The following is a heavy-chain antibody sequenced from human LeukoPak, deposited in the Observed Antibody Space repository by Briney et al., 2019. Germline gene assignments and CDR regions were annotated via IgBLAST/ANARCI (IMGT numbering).Heavy chain of an antibody. Sequence: GASVKVSCKASGYTFTTYGISWVRQAPGQGREWMGWISAHNGNTNYAQNLQGRVTMTTDTSTGTAYMELRSLGSDDTAVYYCARDKLERRYNYYYYGLDVWGQGTTVTVSS. V-gene: IGHV1-18*01. CDR3: ARDKLERRYNYYYYGLDV. CDR2: ISAHNGNT. D-gene: IGHD1-1*01. J-gene: IGHJ6*02. CDR1: GYTFTTYG.